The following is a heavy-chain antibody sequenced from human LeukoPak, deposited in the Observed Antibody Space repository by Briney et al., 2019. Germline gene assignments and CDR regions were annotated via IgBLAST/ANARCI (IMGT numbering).Heavy chain of an antibody. Sequence: GGSLRLSCAASGFTFSGSAMHWVRQASGKGLEWVGRIRSKANSYATAYAASVKGRFTISRDDSKNTLYLQMNSLKTEDTAVYYCTTASDRAMVMVDFWGQGTLVTVSS. J-gene: IGHJ4*02. CDR2: IRSKANSYAT. CDR3: TTASDRAMVMVDF. CDR1: GFTFSGSA. D-gene: IGHD5-18*01. V-gene: IGHV3-73*01.